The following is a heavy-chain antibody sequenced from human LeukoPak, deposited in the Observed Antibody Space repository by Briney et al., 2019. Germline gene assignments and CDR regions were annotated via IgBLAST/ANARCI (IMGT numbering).Heavy chain of an antibody. CDR1: GFTFSSYA. J-gene: IGHJ4*02. Sequence: GGSLRLSCAASGFTFSSYAMHWVRQAPGEGLEWVAVISYDGSNKYYADSVKGRFTISRDNSKNTLYLQMNSLRAEDTAVYYCAPATHYYDSSGYPLWGQGTLVTVSS. CDR3: APATHYYDSSGYPL. V-gene: IGHV3-30-3*01. CDR2: ISYDGSNK. D-gene: IGHD3-22*01.